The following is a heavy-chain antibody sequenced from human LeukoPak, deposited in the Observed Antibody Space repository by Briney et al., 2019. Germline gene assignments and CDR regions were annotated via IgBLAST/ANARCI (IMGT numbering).Heavy chain of an antibody. CDR3: ARGSRDGYNSFDY. Sequence: PSETLSLTCTVSGGSISNNYWSWIRQPPGKGLEWIGEINHSGSTNYNPSLKSRVTISVDTSKNQFSLKLSSVTAADTAVYYCARGSRDGYNSFDYWGQGTLVTVSS. CDR2: INHSGST. J-gene: IGHJ4*02. V-gene: IGHV4-34*01. D-gene: IGHD5-24*01. CDR1: GGSISNNY.